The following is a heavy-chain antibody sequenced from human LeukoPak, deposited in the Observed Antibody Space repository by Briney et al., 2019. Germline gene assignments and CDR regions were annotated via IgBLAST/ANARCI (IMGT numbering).Heavy chain of an antibody. D-gene: IGHD3-22*01. CDR1: GFTFSSYA. Sequence: GGSLRLSCAASGFTFSSYAMSWVRQAPGKGLEWVSAISGSGGSTYYADSAKGRFTISRDNSKNTLYLQMNSLRAEDTAVYYCALYYYDSSGYYGGYFDYWGQGTLVTVSS. V-gene: IGHV3-23*01. J-gene: IGHJ4*02. CDR3: ALYYYDSSGYYGGYFDY. CDR2: ISGSGGST.